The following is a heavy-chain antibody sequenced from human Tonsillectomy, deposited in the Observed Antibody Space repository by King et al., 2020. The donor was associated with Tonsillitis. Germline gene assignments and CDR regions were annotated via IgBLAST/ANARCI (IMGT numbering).Heavy chain of an antibody. CDR2: IGSSSSTI. Sequence: VQLVESGGGLVQPGGSLRLSCAASGFTFSSYSMNWVRQAPGMGLEWVSYIGSSSSTIYYAASVKGRFTISRDNAKNSLYLQMSSLRDEDIAVYYCARGPSYYDSSGHYVEYFQHWGQGTLVTVSS. V-gene: IGHV3-48*02. CDR1: GFTFSSYS. D-gene: IGHD3-22*01. J-gene: IGHJ1*01. CDR3: ARGPSYYDSSGHYVEYFQH.